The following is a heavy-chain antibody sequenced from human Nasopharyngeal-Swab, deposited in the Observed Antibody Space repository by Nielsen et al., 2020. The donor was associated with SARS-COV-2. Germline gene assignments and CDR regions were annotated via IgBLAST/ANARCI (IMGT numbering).Heavy chain of an antibody. CDR1: GFTFSSYS. CDR2: ISSSSSYI. Sequence: GASLQISCAASGFTFSSYSMNWVRQAPGKGLEWVSSISSSSSYIYYADSVKGRFTISRDNAKNSLYLQMNSLRAEDTAVYYCARGSYYYDSSGYYDYWGQGTLVTRLL. V-gene: IGHV3-21*01. J-gene: IGHJ4*02. D-gene: IGHD3-22*01. CDR3: ARGSYYYDSSGYYDY.